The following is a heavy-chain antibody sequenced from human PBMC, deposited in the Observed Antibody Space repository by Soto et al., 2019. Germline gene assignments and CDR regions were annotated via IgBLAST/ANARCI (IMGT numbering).Heavy chain of an antibody. CDR3: ARDRQGYSYGIDY. Sequence: GGSLRLSCAASGFTFSSYGMHWVRQAPGKGLEWVAVIWYDGSNKYYADSVKGRFTISRDNSKNTLYLQMNSLRAEDTAVYYCARDRQGYSYGIDYWGPGTLVTGSS. CDR1: GFTFSSYG. CDR2: IWYDGSNK. V-gene: IGHV3-33*01. J-gene: IGHJ4*02. D-gene: IGHD5-18*01.